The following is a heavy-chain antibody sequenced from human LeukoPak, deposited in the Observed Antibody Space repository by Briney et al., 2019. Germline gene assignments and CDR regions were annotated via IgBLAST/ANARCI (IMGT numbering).Heavy chain of an antibody. CDR2: ISGRGDGT. CDR1: GFTFSRYA. CDR3: AKDRASPGFNLFDP. V-gene: IGHV3-23*01. D-gene: IGHD5-12*01. Sequence: GGSLRLSCAASGFTFSRYAMSWVRQAPGQGLEWVSGISGRGDGTYYADSVRGRFTISRDNSKNTLYLQMNRLRAGDTAVYYCAKDRASPGFNLFDPWGQGTLVTVSS. J-gene: IGHJ5*02.